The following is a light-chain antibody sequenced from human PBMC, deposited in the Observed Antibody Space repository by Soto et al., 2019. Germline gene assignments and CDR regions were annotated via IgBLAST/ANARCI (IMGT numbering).Light chain of an antibody. CDR3: QHYHNWPPFT. CDR2: DAS. CDR1: QSVRSK. V-gene: IGKV3-15*01. Sequence: EIVMTQSPATLYVSPGERATLSCRASQSVRSKLAWYQQKPGQAPRLLIYDASTRATDIPARFSGSGSGTEFTLTISSLQSEDFAVYYCQHYHNWPPFTFGPGTKVEIK. J-gene: IGKJ3*01.